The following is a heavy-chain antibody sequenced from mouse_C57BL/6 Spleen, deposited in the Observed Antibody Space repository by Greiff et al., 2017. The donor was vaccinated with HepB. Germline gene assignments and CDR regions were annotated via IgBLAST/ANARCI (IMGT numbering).Heavy chain of an antibody. V-gene: IGHV1-42*01. CDR1: GYSFTGYY. Sequence: VQLKESGPELVKPGASVKISCKASGYSFTGYYMNWVKQSPEKSLEWIGEINPSTGGTTYNQKFKAKATLTVDKSSSTAYMQLKSLTSEDSAVYYCARSRICDYWGQGTTLTVSS. J-gene: IGHJ2*01. CDR3: ARSRICDY. CDR2: INPSTGGT.